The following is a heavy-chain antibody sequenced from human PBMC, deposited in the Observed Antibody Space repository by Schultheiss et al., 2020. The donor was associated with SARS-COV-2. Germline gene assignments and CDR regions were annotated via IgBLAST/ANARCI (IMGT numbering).Heavy chain of an antibody. CDR2: ISSSSSYT. D-gene: IGHD6-13*01. J-gene: IGHJ4*02. Sequence: GGSLRLSCVVSGFTFSDQYMDWVRQAPGKGLEWVSYISSSSSYTNYADSVKGRFTISRDNAKNSLYLQMNSLRAEDTAVYYCARDPGAAAGIDYWGQGTLVTVSS. V-gene: IGHV3-11*05. CDR3: ARDPGAAAGIDY. CDR1: GFTFSDQY.